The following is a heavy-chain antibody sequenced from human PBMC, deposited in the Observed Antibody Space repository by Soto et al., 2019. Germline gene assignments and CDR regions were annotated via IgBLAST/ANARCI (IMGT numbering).Heavy chain of an antibody. CDR3: ATTRGGGGY. D-gene: IGHD2-15*01. CDR2: IYSGGYT. Sequence: EVQLVESGGGLIQPGGSLRLSCAVSGFTVSNNYMSWVRQAPGKGLEGVSVIYSGGYTAYGDSVKGRFTISRDNSKNTLYLTRNAPGAAPAAVSYCATTRGGGGYWGQGTLVTVSS. CDR1: GFTVSNNY. V-gene: IGHV3-53*01. J-gene: IGHJ4*02.